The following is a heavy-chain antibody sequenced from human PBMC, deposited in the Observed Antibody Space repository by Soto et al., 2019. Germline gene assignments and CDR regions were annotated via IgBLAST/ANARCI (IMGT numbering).Heavy chain of an antibody. V-gene: IGHV3-74*01. CDR1: GFTFSSYW. CDR3: ARRRGSSGWKTNFDH. Sequence: EVPQVESGGGLVQPGGSLRLSCAASGFTFSSYWMHWVRQAPGKGLVWVSRIYSDGSSTNYADSVKGRFTISRDNAKNTLYLQMNSLRAEDTAVYYCARRRGSSGWKTNFDHWGQGTLVTVSS. D-gene: IGHD6-19*01. CDR2: IYSDGSST. J-gene: IGHJ4*02.